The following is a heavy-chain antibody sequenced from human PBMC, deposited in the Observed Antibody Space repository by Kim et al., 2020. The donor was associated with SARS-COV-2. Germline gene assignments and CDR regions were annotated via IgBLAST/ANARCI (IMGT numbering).Heavy chain of an antibody. D-gene: IGHD3-22*01. CDR3: AKGDDSSGYYLIDY. CDR1: GFTFSSYG. Sequence: GGSLRLSCAASGFTFSSYGMHWVRQAPGKGLEWVAVISYDGSNNPVKGRFTISRDISRNTLYLQMNSLRAEDTAVYYCAKGDDSSGYYLIDYWGQGTLVTVSS. J-gene: IGHJ4*02. V-gene: IGHV3-30*18. CDR2: ISYDGSN.